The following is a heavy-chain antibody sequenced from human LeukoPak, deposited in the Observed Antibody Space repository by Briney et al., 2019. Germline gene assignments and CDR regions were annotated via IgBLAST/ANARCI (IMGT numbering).Heavy chain of an antibody. Sequence: GKSLRLSCAVSGFTFSNYAMHWVRQAPGKGLEWVAVISYDGIDKNYADSVKGRFTISRDDSKNTLYLQMNSLRAEDTAVYYCARWPFDGVAYDAFDIWGQGTMVTVSS. J-gene: IGHJ3*02. CDR1: GFTFSNYA. CDR2: ISYDGIDK. CDR3: ARWPFDGVAYDAFDI. D-gene: IGHD3-3*01. V-gene: IGHV3-30*04.